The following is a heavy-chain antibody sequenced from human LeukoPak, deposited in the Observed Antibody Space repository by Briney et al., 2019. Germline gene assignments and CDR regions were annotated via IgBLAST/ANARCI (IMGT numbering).Heavy chain of an antibody. CDR2: IQQHGSET. CDR1: GFTFSNYW. J-gene: IGHJ1*01. Sequence: GGSLRLSCEGSGFTFSNYWMSWVRQAPGKGLEWVANIQQHGSETYYGDSVKGRFTISRDNAKNSLYLQMNSLRAEDTAVYYCATYSSSNGREFQYWGQGTMVTVSS. V-gene: IGHV3-7*01. D-gene: IGHD2-2*01. CDR3: ATYSSSNGREFQY.